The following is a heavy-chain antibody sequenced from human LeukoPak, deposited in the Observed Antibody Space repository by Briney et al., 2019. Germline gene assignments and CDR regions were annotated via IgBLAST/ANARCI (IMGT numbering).Heavy chain of an antibody. V-gene: IGHV4-34*01. Sequence: SETLSLTCAVYGGSFSGYYWSWIRQPPGKGLEWIGEINHSGSTNYNLSLKSRVTISVDTSKNQFSLKLSSVTAADTAVYYCARGSTGVLRYFDWLLSSQNYFDYWGQGTLVTVSS. J-gene: IGHJ4*02. CDR1: GGSFSGYY. D-gene: IGHD3-9*01. CDR2: INHSGST. CDR3: ARGSTGVLRYFDWLLSSQNYFDY.